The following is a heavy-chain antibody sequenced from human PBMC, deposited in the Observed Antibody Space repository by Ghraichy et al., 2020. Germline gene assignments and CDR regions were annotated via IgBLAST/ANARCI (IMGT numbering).Heavy chain of an antibody. Sequence: GGSLRLSYAASGFTFDDYAMHWVRQAPGKGLEWVSGISWNSGSIGYADSVKGRFTISRDNAKNSLYLQMNSLRAEDTALYYCAKDISYYYDSSGYYGPSDGMDVWGQGTTVTVSS. CDR1: GFTFDDYA. CDR3: AKDISYYYDSSGYYGPSDGMDV. CDR2: ISWNSGSI. J-gene: IGHJ6*02. V-gene: IGHV3-9*01. D-gene: IGHD3-22*01.